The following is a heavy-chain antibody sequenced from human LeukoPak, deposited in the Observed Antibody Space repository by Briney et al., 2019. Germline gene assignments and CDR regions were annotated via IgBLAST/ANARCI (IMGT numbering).Heavy chain of an antibody. J-gene: IGHJ5*02. CDR2: ISSNGGST. CDR1: GFIFSNFV. D-gene: IGHD6-19*01. V-gene: IGHV3-64D*06. CDR3: VKGHSSGWYWFDP. Sequence: GGSLRLSCVASGFIFSNFVMHWVRQAPGKGLEYVSAISSNGGSTYYADSVKGRFSISRDNSKNKLYLQMSSLRAEDTAVYYCVKGHSSGWYWFDPWGQGTLVTVSS.